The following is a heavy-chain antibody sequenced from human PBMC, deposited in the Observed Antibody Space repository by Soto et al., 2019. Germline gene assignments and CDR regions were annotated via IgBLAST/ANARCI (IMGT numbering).Heavy chain of an antibody. D-gene: IGHD3-3*01. V-gene: IGHV3-11*01. CDR2: ISSSGSTI. CDR3: ARCGNYYDFWSGAMLVDY. Sequence: QVQLVESGGGLVKPGGSLRLSCAASGFTFSDYYMSWIRQAPGKGLEWVSYISSSGSTIYYADSVKGRFTISRDNGKNSRYLQMNSLRAEDTAVYYCARCGNYYDFWSGAMLVDYWGQGTLVTVSS. CDR1: GFTFSDYY. J-gene: IGHJ4*02.